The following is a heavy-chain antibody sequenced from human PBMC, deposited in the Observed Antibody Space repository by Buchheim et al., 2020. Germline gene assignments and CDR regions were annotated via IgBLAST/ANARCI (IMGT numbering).Heavy chain of an antibody. V-gene: IGHV3-74*01. CDR2: INSDGRTT. J-gene: IGHJ6*02. D-gene: IGHD3-22*01. Sequence: EVQLVESGGGLVQPGGSLRLFCAASGFTLSSYWMHWVRQAPGKGLVCVARINSDGRTTTYADSVKGRFTISRDNAMNTVYLQMNSLRAEDTAVYYCVTSGSYYYYAMDVWGQGTT. CDR3: VTSGSYYYYAMDV. CDR1: GFTLSSYW.